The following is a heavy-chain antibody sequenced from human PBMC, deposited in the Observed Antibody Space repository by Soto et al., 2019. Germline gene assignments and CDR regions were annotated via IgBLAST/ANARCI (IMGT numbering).Heavy chain of an antibody. D-gene: IGHD3-10*01. V-gene: IGHV1-18*01. CDR1: GYTFTSYG. CDR2: ISAYNGNT. CDR3: ARVYRITMVRGELSEY. J-gene: IGHJ4*02. Sequence: QVQLVQSGAEVKKPGASVKVSCKASGYTFTSYGISWVRQAPGQGLEWMGWISAYNGNTNYAQKLQGRVTMTTDTPTSTAYRELRSLRSDDTAVYYCARVYRITMVRGELSEYWGQGTLVTVSS.